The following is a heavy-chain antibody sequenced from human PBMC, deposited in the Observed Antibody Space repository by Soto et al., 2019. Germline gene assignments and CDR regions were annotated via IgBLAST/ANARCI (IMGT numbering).Heavy chain of an antibody. CDR1: GGSISSYY. CDR3: ARSTYDFWSGYYLAYFDY. J-gene: IGHJ4*02. Sequence: SETLSLTCTVSGGSISSYYWSWIRQPPGKGLEWIGYIYYSGSTNYNPSLKSRVTISVDTSKNQFSLKLSSVTAADTAVYYCARSTYDFWSGYYLAYFDYWAQRTLVTVSS. D-gene: IGHD3-3*01. CDR2: IYYSGST. V-gene: IGHV4-59*01.